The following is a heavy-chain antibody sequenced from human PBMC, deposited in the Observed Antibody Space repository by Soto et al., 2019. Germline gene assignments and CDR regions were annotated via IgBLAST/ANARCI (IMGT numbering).Heavy chain of an antibody. V-gene: IGHV1-18*04. CDR3: ARAHDNSSSWYWWEKYYYYYYGMDV. J-gene: IGHJ6*02. CDR1: GYTFTSYG. CDR2: ISAYNGNT. D-gene: IGHD6-13*01. Sequence: GASVKVSCKASGYTFTSYGISWVRQAPGQGLEWMGWISAYNGNTNYAQKLQGRVTMTTDTSTSTAYMELRSLRSGDTAVYYCARAHDNSSSWYWWEKYYYYYYGMDVWGQGTTVTVSS.